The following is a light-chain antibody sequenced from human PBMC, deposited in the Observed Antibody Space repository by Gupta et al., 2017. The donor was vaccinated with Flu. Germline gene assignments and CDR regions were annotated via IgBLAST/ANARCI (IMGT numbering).Light chain of an antibody. V-gene: IGLV4-69*01. J-gene: IGLJ3*02. CDR1: GHSSYA. Sequence: GHSSYAIAWHQQQPEKGPRYLMKLNSDGSHSKGDGIPDRFSGSSSGAERYLTVSSLQSEDEADYYCQTWGTGIHGVFGGGTKLTVL. CDR3: QTWGTGIHGV. CDR2: LNSDGSH.